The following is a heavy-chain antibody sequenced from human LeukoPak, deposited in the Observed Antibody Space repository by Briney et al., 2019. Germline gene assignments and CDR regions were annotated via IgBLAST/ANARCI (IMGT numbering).Heavy chain of an antibody. D-gene: IGHD6-6*01. CDR3: ASSKSSSAYN. V-gene: IGHV3-30-3*01. CDR2: ISYDGSNK. Sequence: PGRSPRLSCAASGFTFSSYAMHWVRQAPGKGLEWVAVISYDGSNKYYADSVKGRFTISRDNSKNTLYLQMNSLRAEDTAVYYCASSKSSSAYNWGQGTLVTVSS. CDR1: GFTFSSYA. J-gene: IGHJ4*02.